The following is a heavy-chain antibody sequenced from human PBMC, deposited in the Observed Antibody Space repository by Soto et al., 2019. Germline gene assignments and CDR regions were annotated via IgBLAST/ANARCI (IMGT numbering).Heavy chain of an antibody. V-gene: IGHV3-30-3*01. J-gene: IGHJ4*02. Sequence: QRLSCAASGFTFSSYAMHWVRQAPGKGLEWVAVISYDGSNKYYADSVKGRFTISRDNSKNTLYLQMNSLRAEDTAVYYCARDPWTYMDYYDSSGYYHYFDYWGQGTLVTVSS. CDR1: GFTFSSYA. CDR2: ISYDGSNK. D-gene: IGHD3-22*01. CDR3: ARDPWTYMDYYDSSGYYHYFDY.